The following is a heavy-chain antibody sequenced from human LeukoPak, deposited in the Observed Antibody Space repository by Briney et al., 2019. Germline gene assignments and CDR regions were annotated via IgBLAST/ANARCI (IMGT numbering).Heavy chain of an antibody. D-gene: IGHD4-17*01. CDR1: GFTFSSYA. J-gene: IGHJ6*02. CDR3: AKDLRPYGDYVPRYYYGMDV. CDR2: ISGSGGST. Sequence: GGSLRLSCAASGFTFSSYAMSWVRQAPGKGLEWVSAISGSGGSTYYADSVKGRFTISRDNSKNTLYLQMNSLRAEDTAVYYCAKDLRPYGDYVPRYYYGMDVWGQGTTVTVSS. V-gene: IGHV3-23*01.